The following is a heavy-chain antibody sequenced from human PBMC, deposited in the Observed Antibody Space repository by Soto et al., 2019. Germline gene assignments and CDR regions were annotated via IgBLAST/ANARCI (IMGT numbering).Heavy chain of an antibody. CDR1: GFTFSSYA. D-gene: IGHD3-22*01. J-gene: IGHJ3*02. Sequence: PGGSLRLSCAASGFTFSSYAMSWVRQAPGKGLEWVSAISGSGGSTYYADSVKGRFTISRDNSKNTLYLQMNSLRAEDTAVYYCAKVGGGTMIVVVIDDAFDIWGQGTMVTVSS. V-gene: IGHV3-23*01. CDR3: AKVGGGTMIVVVIDDAFDI. CDR2: ISGSGGST.